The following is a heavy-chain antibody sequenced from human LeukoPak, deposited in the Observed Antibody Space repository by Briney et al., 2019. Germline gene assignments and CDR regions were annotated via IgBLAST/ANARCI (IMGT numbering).Heavy chain of an antibody. CDR1: GFTFSTYA. CDR2: IRDSGSGT. V-gene: IGHV3-23*01. D-gene: IGHD3-10*01. Sequence: GGSLRLSCVASGFTFSTYAMSWVRQAPGRGLEWVSAIRDSGSGTYYADSVKGRFTISRDNSKNTLYLQMNSLRAEDTAVYYCAKDKTPYYSRGFDYWGQGTLVTVTS. CDR3: AKDKTPYYSRGFDY. J-gene: IGHJ4*02.